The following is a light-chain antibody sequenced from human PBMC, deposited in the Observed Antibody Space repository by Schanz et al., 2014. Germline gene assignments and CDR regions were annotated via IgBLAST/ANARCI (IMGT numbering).Light chain of an antibody. V-gene: IGLV2-14*03. CDR2: DVS. CDR3: SSYTSSTTPVV. CDR1: SRDVGAYNY. Sequence: QSVLTQPASVSGSPGQSITISCTGTSRDVGAYNYVSWYQQHPGKAPKLIISDVSNRPSGVSTRFSGSKSGNTASLTISGLQAEDEADYYCSSYTSSTTPVVFGGGTKVTVL. J-gene: IGLJ2*01.